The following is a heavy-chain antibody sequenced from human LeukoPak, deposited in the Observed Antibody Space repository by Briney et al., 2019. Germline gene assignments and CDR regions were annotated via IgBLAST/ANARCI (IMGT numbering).Heavy chain of an antibody. Sequence: GGSLRLSCAASGFTFSSYWMSWVRQAPGKGLEWVANIKQDGSEKYYVDSVKGRFTISRDNAKNSLYLQMNSLRAEDTAVYYCARDYYDSSGYYPKLYYFDYWGQGTLVTVSS. V-gene: IGHV3-7*01. CDR1: GFTFSSYW. CDR3: ARDYYDSSGYYPKLYYFDY. CDR2: IKQDGSEK. D-gene: IGHD3-22*01. J-gene: IGHJ4*02.